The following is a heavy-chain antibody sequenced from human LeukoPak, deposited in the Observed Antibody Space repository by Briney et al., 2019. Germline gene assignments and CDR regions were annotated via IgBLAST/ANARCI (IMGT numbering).Heavy chain of an antibody. CDR3: AKESRPVLLWFGELLSYGMDV. CDR1: GFTFSSYG. Sequence: GGSLRLSCAASGFTFSSYGMHWVRQAPGKGLEWVAVISYDGSNKYYADSVKGRFTISRDNSKSTPYLQMNSLRAEDTAVYYCAKESRPVLLWFGELLSYGMDVWGQGTTVTVSS. V-gene: IGHV3-30*18. J-gene: IGHJ6*02. CDR2: ISYDGSNK. D-gene: IGHD3-10*01.